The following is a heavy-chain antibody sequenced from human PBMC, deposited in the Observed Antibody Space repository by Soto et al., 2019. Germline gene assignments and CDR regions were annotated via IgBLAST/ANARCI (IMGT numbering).Heavy chain of an antibody. CDR2: IYYSGST. Sequence: QVQLQESGPGLVKPSQTLSLTCTVSGGSISSGGYYWSWIRQHPGKGLEWIGYIYYSGSTYYNPSLKSRVTILVDTSKNQFSLKLSSVTAADTAVYYCARAYDSSGYYSYWYFDLWGRGTLVTVSS. J-gene: IGHJ2*01. CDR1: GGSISSGGYY. D-gene: IGHD3-22*01. CDR3: ARAYDSSGYYSYWYFDL. V-gene: IGHV4-31*03.